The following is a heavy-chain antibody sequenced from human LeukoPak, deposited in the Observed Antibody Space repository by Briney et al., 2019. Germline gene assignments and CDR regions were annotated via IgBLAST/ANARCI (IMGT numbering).Heavy chain of an antibody. CDR2: IYYSGST. D-gene: IGHD5-12*01. V-gene: IGHV4-39*06. CDR3: ARHALATIKGPSDAFDI. CDR1: GGSISSSSYY. J-gene: IGHJ3*02. Sequence: SETLSLTCTVSGGSISSSSYYWGWIRQPPGKGLEWIGSIYYSGSTYYNPSLKSRVTISVDTSKNQFPLKLSSVTAADTAVYYCARHALATIKGPSDAFDIWGQGTMVTVSS.